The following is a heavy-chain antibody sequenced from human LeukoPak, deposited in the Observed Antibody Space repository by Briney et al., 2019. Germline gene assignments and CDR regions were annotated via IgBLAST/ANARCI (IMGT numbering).Heavy chain of an antibody. CDR2: IYHSGST. J-gene: IGHJ6*03. Sequence: SETLSLTCAVSGYSISSGYYWGWIRPPPGKGLEWIGSIYHSGSTYYNPSLKSRVTISVDTSKNQFSLKLSSVTAADTAVYYCAKSSYYYYMDVWGKGTTVTVSS. CDR3: AKSSYYYYMDV. CDR1: GYSISSGYY. V-gene: IGHV4-38-2*01.